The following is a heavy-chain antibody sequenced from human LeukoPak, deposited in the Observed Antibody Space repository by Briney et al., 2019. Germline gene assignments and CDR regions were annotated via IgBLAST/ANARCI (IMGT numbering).Heavy chain of an antibody. D-gene: IGHD3-3*01. CDR1: GYSFTCYW. Sequence: GESLKISCKGSGYSFTCYWIGWVRQMPGKGLEWMGIIYPGDSDTRYSPSFQGQVTISADKSIRTAYLQWSSLKASDTAMYYCARHSGRFLEWLPSYNWFDPWGQGTLVTVSS. CDR3: ARHSGRFLEWLPSYNWFDP. V-gene: IGHV5-51*01. CDR2: IYPGDSDT. J-gene: IGHJ5*02.